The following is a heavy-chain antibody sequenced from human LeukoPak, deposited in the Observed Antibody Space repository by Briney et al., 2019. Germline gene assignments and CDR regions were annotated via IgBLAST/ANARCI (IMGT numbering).Heavy chain of an antibody. V-gene: IGHV3-33*01. J-gene: IGHJ6*02. CDR2: IWYDGSNK. CDR1: GFTFSSYG. CDR3: ARSRVRFGAPTYGMDV. D-gene: IGHD3-10*01. Sequence: GRSLRLSCAASGFTFSSYGMHWVRQAPGKGLEWVAVIWYDGSNKYYADSVKGRFTISRDNSKNTLYPQMNSLRAEDTAVYYCARSRVRFGAPTYGMDVWGQGTTVTVSS.